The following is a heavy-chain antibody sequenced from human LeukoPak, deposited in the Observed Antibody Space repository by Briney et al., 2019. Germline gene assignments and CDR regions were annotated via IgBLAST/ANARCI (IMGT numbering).Heavy chain of an antibody. J-gene: IGHJ4*02. CDR2: ISYSGST. CDR3: VRGAGWLPDY. Sequence: PSETLSHTCTVSGASLSSYYCSWIRQSPGKGLEWLGLISYSGSTKYNSSLESRVTISADTSKRQCSLKLSSVTAADTAVYYCVRGAGWLPDYWGQGTLVTVSS. CDR1: GASLSSYY. D-gene: IGHD5-24*01. V-gene: IGHV4-59*01.